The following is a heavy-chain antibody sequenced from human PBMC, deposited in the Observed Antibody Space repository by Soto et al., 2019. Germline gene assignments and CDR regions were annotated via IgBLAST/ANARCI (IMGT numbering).Heavy chain of an antibody. V-gene: IGHV5-51*01. CDR2: IYPGDSDT. CDR1: GYNFKAYW. J-gene: IGHJ3*02. Sequence: GESLKISCKGFGYNFKAYWIAWVRQMPGQGLEWMGIIYPGDSDTTYSPSFQGQVTISVDKTISTAYLQLSSLKASDTAMYYCPGQHSYMATINNDAFDIWGQGTMVTVSS. CDR3: PGQHSYMATINNDAFDI. D-gene: IGHD5-12*01.